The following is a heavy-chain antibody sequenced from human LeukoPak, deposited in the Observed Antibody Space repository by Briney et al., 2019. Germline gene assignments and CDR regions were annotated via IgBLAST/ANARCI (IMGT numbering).Heavy chain of an antibody. V-gene: IGHV3-11*01. J-gene: IGHJ5*02. D-gene: IGHD3-10*01. CDR1: GFTFSDYY. Sequence: GGSLRLSCAASGFTFSDYYMSWIRQAPGKGLECISYISSSGSSKHYADSVKGRFIISRDNANNSLYLQMNSLRAEDTAVYYCARANMVRGVGSFFDRNWFDPWGQGTLVTVSS. CDR2: ISSSGSSK. CDR3: ARANMVRGVGSFFDRNWFDP.